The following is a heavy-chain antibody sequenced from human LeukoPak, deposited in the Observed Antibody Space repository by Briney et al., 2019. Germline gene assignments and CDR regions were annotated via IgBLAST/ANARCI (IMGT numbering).Heavy chain of an antibody. V-gene: IGHV3-21*01. CDR3: ARDGAAAAGRYFDY. CDR1: GFTFSGYS. CDR2: ISTTSAYI. D-gene: IGHD6-13*01. Sequence: PGGSLRLSCAASGFTFSGYSMNWVRQAPGKGLEWVSSISTTSAYIYYADSVKGRLTNSRDNAKSLLYLEMNRLRAEDTAVYYCARDGAAAAGRYFDYWGQGSLVTVSS. J-gene: IGHJ4*02.